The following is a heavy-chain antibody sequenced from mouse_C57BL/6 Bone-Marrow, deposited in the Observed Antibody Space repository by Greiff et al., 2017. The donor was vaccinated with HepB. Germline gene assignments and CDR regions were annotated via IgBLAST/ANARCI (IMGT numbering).Heavy chain of an antibody. V-gene: IGHV1-59*01. CDR3: ARSYDYCSPDY. CDR2: IDPSDSYT. D-gene: IGHD1-1*01. Sequence: QVQLQQPGAELVRPGTSVKLSCKASGYNFTSYWMHWVKQRPGQGLEWIGVIDPSDSYTNYNQKFKGKATLTVDTSSSTAYMQLSSLTSEDSAVYYCARSYDYCSPDYWGQGTTLTVSS. CDR1: GYNFTSYW. J-gene: IGHJ2*01.